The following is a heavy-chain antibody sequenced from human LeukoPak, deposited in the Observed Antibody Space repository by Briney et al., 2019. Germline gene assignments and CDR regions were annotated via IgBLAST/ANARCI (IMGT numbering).Heavy chain of an antibody. CDR2: FDPEDGET. J-gene: IGHJ4*02. CDR3: ATALAYSGSYYALNY. Sequence: ASVKVSCKVSGYTLTELSMHWVRQAPGKGLEWMGGFDPEDGETIYAQKFQGRVTMTEDTSTDTAYMELSSLRSEDTALYYCATALAYSGSYYALNYWGQGTLVTVSS. D-gene: IGHD1-26*01. CDR1: GYTLTELS. V-gene: IGHV1-24*01.